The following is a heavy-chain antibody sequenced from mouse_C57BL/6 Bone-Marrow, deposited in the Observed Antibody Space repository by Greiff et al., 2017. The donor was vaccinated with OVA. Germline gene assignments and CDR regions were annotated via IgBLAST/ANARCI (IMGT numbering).Heavy chain of an antibody. Sequence: VHVKQSGAELVRPGASVKLSCTASGFNIKDDYMHWVKQRPEQGLEWIGWIDPENGDTEYASKFQGKATITADTSSNTAYLQLSSLTSEDTAVYYCTPRSSLWGQGTLVTVSA. J-gene: IGHJ3*01. CDR1: GFNIKDDY. D-gene: IGHD1-1*01. CDR2: IDPENGDT. V-gene: IGHV14-4*01. CDR3: TPRSSL.